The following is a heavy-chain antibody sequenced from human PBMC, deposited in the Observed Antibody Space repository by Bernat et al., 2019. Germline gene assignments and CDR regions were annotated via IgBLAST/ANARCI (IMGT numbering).Heavy chain of an antibody. CDR1: GVSFSRDW. CDR3: ASGFFYS. D-gene: IGHD2/OR15-2a*01. CDR2: INNDGSGK. J-gene: IGHJ5*02. V-gene: IGHV3-7*03. Sequence: EVQRVQSGGGFVQAGGSLRRSWFASGVSFSRDWMTWARQTPDKGLECVANINNDGSGKYYVDSVRGRFSISRDNARNSVFLEISTLSVADTAVYFCASGFFYSWGQGTLVSVSS.